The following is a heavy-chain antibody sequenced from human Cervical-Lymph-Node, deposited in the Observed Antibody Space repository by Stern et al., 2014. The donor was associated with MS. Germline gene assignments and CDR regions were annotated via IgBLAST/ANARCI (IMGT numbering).Heavy chain of an antibody. CDR2: IDPRVGST. V-gene: IGHV1-46*04. CDR3: ARAPSDYYGMDV. CDR1: GYMFTNYY. Sequence: VQLVESGAEVKKPGASVRLSCKATGYMFTNYYLHWVRQAPGQGLEWVGIIDPRVGSTRYAEKLQGRVTMTRDRSTSTVYMDLSSLRSEDTAVYYCARAPSDYYGMDVWGQGTTVTVSS. J-gene: IGHJ6*02. D-gene: IGHD3-3*01.